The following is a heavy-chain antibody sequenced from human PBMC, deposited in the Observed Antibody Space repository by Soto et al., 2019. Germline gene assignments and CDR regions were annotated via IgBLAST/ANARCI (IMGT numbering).Heavy chain of an antibody. CDR1: GFTFSSYA. Sequence: PGGSLRLSCAASGFTFSSYAMSWVRQAPGKGLEWVSAISGSGGSTYYADSVKGRFTISGDNSKNTLYLQMNSLRAEDTAVYYCAKLPPYYYGSGSYLDYWGQGTLVTVSS. CDR2: ISGSGGST. J-gene: IGHJ4*02. V-gene: IGHV3-23*01. CDR3: AKLPPYYYGSGSYLDY. D-gene: IGHD3-10*01.